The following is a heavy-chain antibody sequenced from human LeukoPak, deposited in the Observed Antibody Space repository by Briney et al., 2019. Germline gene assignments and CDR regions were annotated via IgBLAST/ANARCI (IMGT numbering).Heavy chain of an antibody. J-gene: IGHJ5*02. CDR2: IKHYGSEK. CDR1: GFTFSSYW. Sequence: GGSLRLSCEASGFTFSSYWMSWVRQAPGKGLEWVANIKHYGSEKYYVDSVKGRFTISRDNAKNSLYLQMNSLRAEDTAVYYCARGRAWFDPWGQGTLVTVSS. CDR3: ARGRAWFDP. V-gene: IGHV3-7*05.